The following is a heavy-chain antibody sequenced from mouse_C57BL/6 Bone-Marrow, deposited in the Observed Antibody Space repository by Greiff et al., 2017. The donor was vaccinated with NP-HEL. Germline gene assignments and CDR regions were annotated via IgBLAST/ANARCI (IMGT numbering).Heavy chain of an antibody. D-gene: IGHD1-1*02. Sequence: EVQLQQSGPELVKPGASVKISCKASGYTFTDYYMNWVKQSHGKSLEWIGDINPNNGGTSYNQKFKGKATLTVDKSSSTAYMELRGLTSEDSAVYYCARYGVYYFDYWGQGTTLTVSS. J-gene: IGHJ2*01. CDR2: INPNNGGT. V-gene: IGHV1-26*01. CDR1: GYTFTDYY. CDR3: ARYGVYYFDY.